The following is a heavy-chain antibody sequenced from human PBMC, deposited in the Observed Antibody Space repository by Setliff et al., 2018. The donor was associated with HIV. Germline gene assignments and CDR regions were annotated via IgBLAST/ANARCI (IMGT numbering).Heavy chain of an antibody. CDR3: ARGRSCVSDWCYLYYYYYYGMDV. Sequence: SETLSLTCTLAGGFVSRSNYVWGWVRQSPKKGLEWIGSIYYSGTTYYNPTLRSRVSISIDTPKNQFSLKLTSMTAADTAVYYCARGRSCVSDWCYLYYYYYYGMDVWGRGTTVTVSS. V-gene: IGHV4-39*01. CDR2: IYYSGTT. D-gene: IGHD2-21*01. CDR1: GGFVSRSNYV. J-gene: IGHJ6*02.